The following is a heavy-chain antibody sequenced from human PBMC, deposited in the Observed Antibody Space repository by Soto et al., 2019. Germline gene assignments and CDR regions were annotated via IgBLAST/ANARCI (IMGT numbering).Heavy chain of an antibody. CDR3: ARDPGSSTSCYICYYYGMDV. CDR1: GFTFSSYS. CDR2: ISSSSSYI. V-gene: IGHV3-21*04. J-gene: IGHJ6*02. Sequence: PGGSLRLSCAASGFTFSSYSMNWVRQAPGKGLEWVSSISSSSSYIYYADSVKGRFTISRGNAKNSLYLQMNSLRAEDTAVYYCARDPGSSTSCYICYYYGMDVWGQGTTVTVSS. D-gene: IGHD2-2*02.